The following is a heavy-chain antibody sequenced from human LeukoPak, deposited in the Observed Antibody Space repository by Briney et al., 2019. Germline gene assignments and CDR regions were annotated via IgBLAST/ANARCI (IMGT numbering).Heavy chain of an antibody. V-gene: IGHV3-48*01. J-gene: IGHJ3*02. CDR3: ARAPDDILSDAFDI. CDR1: GFTFSSYS. Sequence: GGSLRLSCAASGFTFSSYSMNWVRQAPGKGLEWVSYISSSSSTIYYADSVKGRFTISRDNAKNSLYLQMNSLRAEDTAVYYCARAPDDILSDAFDIWGQGTMVTVSS. CDR2: ISSSSSTI. D-gene: IGHD3-9*01.